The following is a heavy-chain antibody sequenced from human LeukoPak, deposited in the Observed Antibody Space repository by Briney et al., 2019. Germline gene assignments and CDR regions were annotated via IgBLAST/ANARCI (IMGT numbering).Heavy chain of an antibody. CDR3: AAHAPDYGDYVDAFDV. Sequence: PSQTLSLTCSVSGGSISSGPYFWSWIRQSPGQGLEWIGYIWPSGSTNYNPSLSGRVAISLDKSRNHFTLMVTAVTAADTAVYYCAAHAPDYGDYVDAFDVWGQGTMVTVSS. D-gene: IGHD4-17*01. CDR1: GGSISSGPYF. V-gene: IGHV4-30-2*06. J-gene: IGHJ3*01. CDR2: IWPSGST.